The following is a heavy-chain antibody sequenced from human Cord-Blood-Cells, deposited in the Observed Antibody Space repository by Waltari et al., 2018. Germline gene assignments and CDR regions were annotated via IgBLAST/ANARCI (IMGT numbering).Heavy chain of an antibody. V-gene: IGHV3-7*01. J-gene: IGHJ4*02. CDR1: GFTFSRYW. Sequence: EVQLVESGGGLVQPGGSLRLSCAASGFTFSRYWSSWVRQAPGKGLEGVANIKQDGSEKYYVDSVKGRFTISRDNAKNSLYLQMNSLRAEDTAVYYCARGGGFDYWGQGTLVTISS. CDR3: ARGGGFDY. D-gene: IGHD3-16*01. CDR2: IKQDGSEK.